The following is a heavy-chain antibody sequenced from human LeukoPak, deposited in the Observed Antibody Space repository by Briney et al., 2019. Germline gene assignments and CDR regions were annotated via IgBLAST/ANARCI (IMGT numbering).Heavy chain of an antibody. J-gene: IGHJ6*03. CDR2: ISGDGIST. V-gene: IGHV3-43*02. CDR1: GFTFDDYA. CDR3: AKDKGSHYDFWSGSYYYMDV. D-gene: IGHD3-3*01. Sequence: PGGSLRLSCAASGFTFDDYAMHWVRQAPGKGLEWVSLISGDGISTYYADSVKGRFTISRDNSKNSLYVQMNSLGSEDTALYYCAKDKGSHYDFWSGSYYYMDVWGKGTTVTVSS.